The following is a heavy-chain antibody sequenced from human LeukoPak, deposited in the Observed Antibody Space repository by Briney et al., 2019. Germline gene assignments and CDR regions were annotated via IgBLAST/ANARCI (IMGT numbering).Heavy chain of an antibody. Sequence: GGSLRLSCAASGFTFSGSAMHWVRQASGKGLEWVGRIRSKANSYATAYAASVKGRFTISRDDSKNTAYLQMNSLKTEDTAVYYCTRQVEGYCSSTSCYGDGRRGIYYYYYMDVWGKGTTVTVSS. D-gene: IGHD2-2*01. CDR1: GFTFSGSA. CDR2: IRSKANSYAT. J-gene: IGHJ6*03. V-gene: IGHV3-73*01. CDR3: TRQVEGYCSSTSCYGDGRRGIYYYYYMDV.